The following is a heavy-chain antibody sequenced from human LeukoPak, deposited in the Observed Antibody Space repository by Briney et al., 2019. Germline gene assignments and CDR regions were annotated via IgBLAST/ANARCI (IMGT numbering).Heavy chain of an antibody. CDR2: IYSSGST. Sequence: SETLSLTCTVSGGSISSYYWSWIRQPAGKGLEWIGRIYSSGSTNYSPSLKSRVTMSVDMSKNQFSLKLTSVTAADTAVYYCARALPSEKTRAFDIWGQGTMVTVSS. CDR3: ARALPSEKTRAFDI. J-gene: IGHJ3*02. D-gene: IGHD2-2*01. CDR1: GGSISSYY. V-gene: IGHV4-4*07.